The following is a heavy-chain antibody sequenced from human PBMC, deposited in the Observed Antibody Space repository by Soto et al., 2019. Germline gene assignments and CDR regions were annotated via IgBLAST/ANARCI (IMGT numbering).Heavy chain of an antibody. CDR2: ITNSGNTI. CDR3: ARDRGIVAAGVGYYFDY. V-gene: IGHV3-11*01. Sequence: QVQLVESGGDLVKPGGSLRLSCAASGFTFSDYYMSWIRQAPGKGLEWLSYITNSGNTIYHADSVKGRFTISRDNAKDSLYLQMNSLRAEDTAVYYCARDRGIVAAGVGYYFDYWGQGTLVTVS. CDR1: GFTFSDYY. D-gene: IGHD1-26*01. J-gene: IGHJ4*02.